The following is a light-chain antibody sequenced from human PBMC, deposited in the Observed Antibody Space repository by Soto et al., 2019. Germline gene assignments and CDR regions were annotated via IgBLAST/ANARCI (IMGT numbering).Light chain of an antibody. V-gene: IGLV2-14*03. CDR3: TSWTTSTTML. J-gene: IGLJ2*01. Sequence: QSALTQPASVSGSPGQSIAVSCTGTSSDIGAYNFVSWYQQHPGKAPKLMLYDVNIRPSGVSNRFSGSKSGNTASLTISGLQAEDEADYYCTSWTTSTTMLFGGGTXVTVL. CDR2: DVN. CDR1: SSDIGAYNF.